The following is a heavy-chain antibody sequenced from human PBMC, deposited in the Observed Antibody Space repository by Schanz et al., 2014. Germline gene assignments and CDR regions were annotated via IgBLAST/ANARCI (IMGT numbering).Heavy chain of an antibody. CDR1: GYTFTSYS. Sequence: QVQLVQSGADVKKPGASVKVSCKASGYTFTSYSMHWVRQAPGQGLEWMGRINPNSGGTNYAQNFQGRVTMTKDTSINTVYMELSTLTSDDTAVYYCARESVSRTRLFDPWGQGTLVTVSS. V-gene: IGHV1-2*06. D-gene: IGHD3-3*01. J-gene: IGHJ5*02. CDR3: ARESVSRTRLFDP. CDR2: INPNSGGT.